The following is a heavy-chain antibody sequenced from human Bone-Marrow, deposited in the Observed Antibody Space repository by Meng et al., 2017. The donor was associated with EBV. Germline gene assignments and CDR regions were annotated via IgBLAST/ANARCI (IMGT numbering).Heavy chain of an antibody. CDR1: AGTSRSDA. Sequence: AAAEGKRRAGGVTVSCKAPAGTSRSDAIRWVSRDPARGVEWMGGIIPIFGTANYEKKFQGRVTITADESTSTAYMELSSMRSEDTAVYYCARAEDGYLKTPHFDYWGQGTLVTVSS. D-gene: IGHD5-24*01. V-gene: IGHV1-69*01. CDR3: ARAEDGYLKTPHFDY. CDR2: IIPIFGTA. J-gene: IGHJ4*02.